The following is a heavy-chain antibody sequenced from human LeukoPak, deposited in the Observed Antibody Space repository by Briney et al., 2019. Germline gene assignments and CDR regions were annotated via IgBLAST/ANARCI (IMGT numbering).Heavy chain of an antibody. J-gene: IGHJ4*02. V-gene: IGHV3-33*01. D-gene: IGHD1-26*01. Sequence: GGSLRLSCAASGFTFSSYGMHWVRQAPGKGLEWVAIIWYDGSNKYYADFVKGRFTISRDNSENTLYLQMNSLRAEDTAVYYCARDSGSFTNLDYWGQGTLVTVSS. CDR3: ARDSGSFTNLDY. CDR2: IWYDGSNK. CDR1: GFTFSSYG.